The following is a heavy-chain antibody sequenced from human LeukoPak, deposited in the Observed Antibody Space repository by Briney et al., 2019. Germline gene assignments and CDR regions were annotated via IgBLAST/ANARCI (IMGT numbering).Heavy chain of an antibody. CDR2: ISAYNGNT. J-gene: IGHJ4*02. CDR3: ARVTQTDYDFDY. D-gene: IGHD4-17*01. CDR1: GXTFXXYG. V-gene: IGHV1-18*01. Sequence: GXTFXXYGISWVRQAPGQGLEWMGWISAYNGNTDYAQKLQGRVTMTTDTSTSTAYMELRSLRSDDTAVYYCARVTQTDYDFDYWGQGTLVTVSS.